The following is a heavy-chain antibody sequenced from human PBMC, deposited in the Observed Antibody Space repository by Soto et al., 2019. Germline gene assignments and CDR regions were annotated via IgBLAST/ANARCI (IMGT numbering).Heavy chain of an antibody. CDR2: IDPSDSYV. D-gene: IGHD2-2*01. CDR3: TRRASSSFYHFDF. Sequence: GESLKISCQASGYSFTAYWITCVRQMPGTDLGWMATIDPSDSYVDYSPSFRGHVTLSVDRSITTVYLQWNSLKASDSAMYFCTRRASSSFYHFDFWGQGALVTVSS. J-gene: IGHJ4*02. CDR1: GYSFTAYW. V-gene: IGHV5-10-1*01.